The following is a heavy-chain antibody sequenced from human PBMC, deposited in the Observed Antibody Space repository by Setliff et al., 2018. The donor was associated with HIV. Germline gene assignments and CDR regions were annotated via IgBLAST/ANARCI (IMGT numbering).Heavy chain of an antibody. CDR3: ARGYGSGS. Sequence: SVKVSCKASGDAFSNYAFIWVRQAPGQGLEWIGGIIPIIGTTNYAQKFQGRFTITADTFTDTTYLQVTSLKSADTAVYYCARGYGSGSWGQGTLVTVS. V-gene: IGHV1-69*06. J-gene: IGHJ5*02. CDR2: IIPIIGTT. D-gene: IGHD6-19*01. CDR1: GDAFSNYA.